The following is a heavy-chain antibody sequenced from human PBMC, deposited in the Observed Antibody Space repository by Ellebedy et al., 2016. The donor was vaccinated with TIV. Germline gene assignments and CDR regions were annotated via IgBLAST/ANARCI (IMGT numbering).Heavy chain of an antibody. J-gene: IGHJ5*02. CDR3: VRERMPTPT. D-gene: IGHD2-2*01. CDR1: GFSVSSNY. CDR2: IYSGNNT. V-gene: IGHV3-66*01. Sequence: GESLKISCAASGFSVSSNYMTWVRQAPGKGLEWVSVIYSGNNTHYADAVKGRFTISRDNFKHSVYLQMDRLRVEDTALYYCVRERMPTPTWGQGTLVTVSP.